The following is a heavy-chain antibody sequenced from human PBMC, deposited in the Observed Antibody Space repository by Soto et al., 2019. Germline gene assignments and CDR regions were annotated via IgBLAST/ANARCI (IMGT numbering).Heavy chain of an antibody. J-gene: IGHJ6*02. CDR2: IVVGSGNT. CDR3: AADCSSTSCYAAYYYGMDV. Sequence: VKVSCKASGFTFTSSAMQWVRQARGQRLEWIGWIVVGSGNTNYAQKFQERVTITRDMSTSTAYMELSSLRSEDTAVYYCAADCSSTSCYAAYYYGMDVWGQGTTVTVSS. CDR1: GFTFTSSA. D-gene: IGHD2-2*01. V-gene: IGHV1-58*02.